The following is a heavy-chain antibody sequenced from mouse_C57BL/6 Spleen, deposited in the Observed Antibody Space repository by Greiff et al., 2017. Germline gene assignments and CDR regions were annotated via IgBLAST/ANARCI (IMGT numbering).Heavy chain of an antibody. CDR1: GYTFTDYY. Sequence: VQLQQSGPELVKPGASVKISCKASGYTFTDYYMNWVKQSHGKSLEWIGDINPNNGGTSYNQKFKGKATLTVDKSSSTAYMELSSLTSEDSAVYYCARGGAPSAWYFDVWGTGTTVTVSS. CDR3: ARGGAPSAWYFDV. V-gene: IGHV1-26*01. J-gene: IGHJ1*03. CDR2: INPNNGGT. D-gene: IGHD1-2*01.